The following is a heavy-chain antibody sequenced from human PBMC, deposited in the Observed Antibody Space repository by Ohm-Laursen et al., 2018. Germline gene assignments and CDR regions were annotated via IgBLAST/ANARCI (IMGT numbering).Heavy chain of an antibody. CDR3: ARGTGTVGYYYYGMDV. V-gene: IGHV4-34*01. Sequence: TLSLTCVVYGGSFSGYYWSWIRQPPGKGLEWIGEINHSGSTNYNPSLKSRVTISVDTSKNQFSLKLSSVTAADTAVYYCARGTGTVGYYYYGMDVWGQGTTVTVSS. J-gene: IGHJ6*02. CDR2: INHSGST. D-gene: IGHD1-1*01. CDR1: GGSFSGYY.